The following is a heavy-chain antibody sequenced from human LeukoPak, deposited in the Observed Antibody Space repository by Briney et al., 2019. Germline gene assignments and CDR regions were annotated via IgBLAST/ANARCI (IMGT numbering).Heavy chain of an antibody. D-gene: IGHD3-3*01. CDR3: ARARIILEWLSPLFDY. V-gene: IGHV1-18*01. J-gene: IGHJ4*02. Sequence: ASVKVSCKASGYTFTSYGISWVRQAPGQGLEWMGWISAYNGNTNYAQKLQGRVPMTTDTSTSTAYMELRSLRSDDTAVYYCARARIILEWLSPLFDYWGQGTLVTVSS. CDR2: ISAYNGNT. CDR1: GYTFTSYG.